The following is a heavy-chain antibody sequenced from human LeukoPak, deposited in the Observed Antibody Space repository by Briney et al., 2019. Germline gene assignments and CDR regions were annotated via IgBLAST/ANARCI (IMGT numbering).Heavy chain of an antibody. J-gene: IGHJ6*03. Sequence: GGSLRLSCAASGFTFSSYAMNWVGQAPGKGLEWVSYISSSGSTIYYADSVKGRFTISRDNAKNSLYLQMNSLRAEDTAVYYCARDRTYVSGKAPGNYYYYMDVWGKGTTVTISS. CDR3: ARDRTYVSGKAPGNYYYYMDV. CDR2: ISSSGSTI. D-gene: IGHD3-10*01. CDR1: GFTFSSYA. V-gene: IGHV3-48*03.